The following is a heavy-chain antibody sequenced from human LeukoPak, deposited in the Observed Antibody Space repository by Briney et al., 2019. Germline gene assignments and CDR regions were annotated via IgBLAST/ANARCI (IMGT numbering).Heavy chain of an antibody. CDR2: ISWNSGSI. CDR1: GFTFDDYA. D-gene: IGHD6-19*01. J-gene: IGHJ4*02. CDR3: AKDLSSSGWYVGFDY. V-gene: IGHV3-9*03. Sequence: GRSLRLSCAASGFTFDDYAMHWVRQAPGKGLEWVSGISWNSGSIGYADSVKGRFTISRDNAKNSLYLQMNSLRAEDMALYYCAKDLSSSGWYVGFDYWGQGTLLTVSS.